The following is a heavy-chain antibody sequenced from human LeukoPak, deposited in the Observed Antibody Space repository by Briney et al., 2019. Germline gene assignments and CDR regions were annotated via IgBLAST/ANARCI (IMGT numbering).Heavy chain of an antibody. CDR1: GFTFSSHI. Sequence: GGSLRLSCAASGFTFSSHILMWVRQAPGKGLEWVSSISPDSGYIYYADSVKGRFTISRDSAENSLFLQMNSLGAEDTAVYYCAPFSAVTHYYFDYWGQGTLVTVSS. CDR3: APFSAVTHYYFDY. J-gene: IGHJ4*02. V-gene: IGHV3-21*01. D-gene: IGHD6-13*01. CDR2: ISPDSGYI.